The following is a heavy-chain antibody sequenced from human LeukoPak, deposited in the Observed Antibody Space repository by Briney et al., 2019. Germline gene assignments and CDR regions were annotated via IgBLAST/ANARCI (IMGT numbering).Heavy chain of an antibody. V-gene: IGHV1-3*01. J-gene: IGHJ4*02. Sequence: ASVKVSCKASGYTFTSYAMHWVRQAPGQRLEWMGWINAGNGNTKYSQEFQGRVTITRDTSTSTAYVELRSLRSDDTAVYYCARALYHTFDYWGQGTLVTVSS. CDR1: GYTFTSYA. CDR3: ARALYHTFDY. CDR2: INAGNGNT. D-gene: IGHD2-2*01.